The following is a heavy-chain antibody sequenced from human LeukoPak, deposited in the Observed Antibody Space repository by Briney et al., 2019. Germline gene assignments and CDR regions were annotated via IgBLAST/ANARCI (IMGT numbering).Heavy chain of an antibody. D-gene: IGHD3-10*01. J-gene: IGHJ3*01. V-gene: IGHV3-30-3*01. Sequence: QPGRSLRLSCAASGFTFRSYAMHWVRQAPGKGLEWVVLILYDGSNKFYADSVKGRFTISRDNSKNTLYLQMNSLRAEDTAVYYCARGEFNAFDFWGQGTMVTVSS. CDR1: GFTFRSYA. CDR3: ARGEFNAFDF. CDR2: ILYDGSNK.